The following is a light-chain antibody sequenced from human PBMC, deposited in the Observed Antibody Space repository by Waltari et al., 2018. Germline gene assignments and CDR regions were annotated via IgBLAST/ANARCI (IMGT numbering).Light chain of an antibody. CDR3: SSYASSK. CDR1: SSDIRGHNY. J-gene: IGLJ2*01. Sequence: QSALTQPASVSGSPGQTITISCTGTSSDIRGHNYVSWYQQHPGKAPKLMIYDVVKRPSGVSNLFSGSKSGNTASLTISWLQAEDDAIYYCSSYASSKFGGGTKLTVL. CDR2: DVV. V-gene: IGLV2-14*01.